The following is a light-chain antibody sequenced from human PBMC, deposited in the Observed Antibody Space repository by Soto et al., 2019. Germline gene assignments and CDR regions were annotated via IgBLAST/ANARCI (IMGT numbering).Light chain of an antibody. Sequence: QSVLTQPASVSGSPGQSITISCTGTSSDVGGYNYVSWYQQHPGKAPKLMIYDVSNRPSGVSNRFSGSKSGNTASLTISWLQAEDEADYYCSSYTSSSTLGGFGT. CDR1: SSDVGGYNY. V-gene: IGLV2-14*01. CDR3: SSYTSSSTLGG. CDR2: DVS. J-gene: IGLJ1*01.